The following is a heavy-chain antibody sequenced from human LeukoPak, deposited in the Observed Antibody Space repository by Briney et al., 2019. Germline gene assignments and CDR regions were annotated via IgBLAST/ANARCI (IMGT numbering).Heavy chain of an antibody. CDR2: IIPIFGTA. CDR1: GGTFSSYA. V-gene: IGHV1-69*01. CDR3: ARAFVFDWSIDP. J-gene: IGHJ5*02. D-gene: IGHD3-9*01. Sequence: GASVKVSCKASGGTFSSYAISWLRQAPGQGLEWMGGIIPIFGTANYAQKFQGRVTITADESTSTAYMELSSLRSEDTAVYYCARAFVFDWSIDPWGQGTLVTVSS.